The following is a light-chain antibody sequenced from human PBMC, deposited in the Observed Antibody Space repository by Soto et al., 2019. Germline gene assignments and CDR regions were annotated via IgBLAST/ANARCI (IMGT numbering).Light chain of an antibody. CDR3: QQANIFPFT. CDR2: AAT. J-gene: IGKJ4*01. V-gene: IGKV1-12*01. Sequence: DIQMTQSPSSVSASVGDRVTITCRAREDISNLLAWYQQKPGKAPNLLIYAATSLQSGVPSRFSVSGSGTDFTLTISSLQPEDFATYYGQQANIFPFTFGGWTKVDIK. CDR1: EDISNL.